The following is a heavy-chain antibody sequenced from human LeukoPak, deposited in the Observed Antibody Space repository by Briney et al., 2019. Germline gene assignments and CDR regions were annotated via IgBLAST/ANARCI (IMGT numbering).Heavy chain of an antibody. Sequence: GGSLRLSCAASGFTFSSYAMSWVRQAPGKGLEWVSAISGSGGSTYYADSVKGRFTISSDNSKNTLYLQMNSLRAEDTAVYYCAKDHDFWSGYPHYFDYWGQGTLVTVSS. J-gene: IGHJ4*02. CDR2: ISGSGGST. D-gene: IGHD3-3*01. V-gene: IGHV3-23*01. CDR3: AKDHDFWSGYPHYFDY. CDR1: GFTFSSYA.